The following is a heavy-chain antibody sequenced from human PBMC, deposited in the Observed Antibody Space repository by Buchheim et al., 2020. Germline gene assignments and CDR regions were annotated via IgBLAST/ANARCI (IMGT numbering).Heavy chain of an antibody. D-gene: IGHD1-26*01. Sequence: EVQLVESGGGLVQPGGSLRLSCAASGFSFSSSSMNWVRQAPGKGLEWVSYISSSSSSIYYVDSVKGRFTISRDNAKNSLYLQINSLRDEDTAVYYCAREHSHVVGGNSNYYYYYMDVWGKGTT. CDR1: GFSFSSSS. CDR2: ISSSSSSI. CDR3: AREHSHVVGGNSNYYYYYMDV. J-gene: IGHJ6*03. V-gene: IGHV3-48*02.